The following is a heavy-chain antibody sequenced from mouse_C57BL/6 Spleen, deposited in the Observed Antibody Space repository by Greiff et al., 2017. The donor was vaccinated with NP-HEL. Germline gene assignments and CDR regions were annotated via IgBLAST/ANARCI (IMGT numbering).Heavy chain of an antibody. CDR3: ARGGNGKGYYAMDY. V-gene: IGHV1-7*01. CDR1: GYTFTSYW. CDR2: INPSSGYT. J-gene: IGHJ4*01. Sequence: QVQLQQSGAELAKPGASVKLSCKASGYTFTSYWMHWVKQRPGQGLEWIGYINPSSGYTKYNQKFKDKATLTAGKSSSTAYMQLSSLTYEDSAVYYCARGGNGKGYYAMDYWGQGTSVTVSS. D-gene: IGHD2-1*01.